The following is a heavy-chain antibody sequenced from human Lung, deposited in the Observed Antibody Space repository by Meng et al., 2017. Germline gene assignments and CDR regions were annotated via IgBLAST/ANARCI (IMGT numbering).Heavy chain of an antibody. Sequence: EVQLVESGGGLVKHGGSLRLSCAASGFPFSSYSMNWVRQAPGKGLEWVSSISSSSAYADSVKGRFTISRDNAKNSLYLQMNSLRAEDTAVYYCARGRVVVAATPSDYWGQGTLVTVSS. CDR2: ISSSSA. CDR3: ARGRVVVAATPSDY. D-gene: IGHD2-15*01. J-gene: IGHJ4*02. V-gene: IGHV3-21*01. CDR1: GFPFSSYS.